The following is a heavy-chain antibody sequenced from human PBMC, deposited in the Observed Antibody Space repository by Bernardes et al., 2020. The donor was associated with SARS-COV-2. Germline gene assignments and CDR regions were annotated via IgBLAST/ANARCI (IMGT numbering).Heavy chain of an antibody. CDR1: GNTFTAYS. V-gene: IGHV1-3*04. CDR3: ALLAYCGGDCSPG. Sequence: ASVKVSCKTSGNTFTAYSIHWLRQAPGQRPEWIGWINTGNLNTKYSQKFQDRVTIARDTSATSTYMELSSLRSEDTAVYYCALLAYCGGDCSPGWGQGTLVTVSS. D-gene: IGHD2-21*02. CDR2: INTGNLNT. J-gene: IGHJ4*02.